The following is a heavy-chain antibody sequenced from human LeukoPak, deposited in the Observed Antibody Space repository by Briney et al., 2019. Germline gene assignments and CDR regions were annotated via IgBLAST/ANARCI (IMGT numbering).Heavy chain of an antibody. CDR2: ISSSSSTI. V-gene: IGHV3-48*01. CDR1: GFTLSSYS. D-gene: IGHD2-2*01. J-gene: IGHJ6*03. Sequence: GGSLRLSCAPSGFTLSSYSMNWVRQAPGKGLEWVSYISSSSSTIYYADSVKGRFTISRDNAKNSLYLQMNSLRAEDTAVYYCASDVVVVPAAIYYYYYMDVWGKGTTVTVSS. CDR3: ASDVVVVPAAIYYYYYMDV.